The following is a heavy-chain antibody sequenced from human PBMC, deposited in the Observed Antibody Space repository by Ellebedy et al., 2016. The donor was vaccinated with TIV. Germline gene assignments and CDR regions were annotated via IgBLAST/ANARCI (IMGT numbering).Heavy chain of an antibody. D-gene: IGHD4-17*01. CDR2: IDPSDSYT. J-gene: IGHJ4*02. V-gene: IGHV5-10-1*01. CDR1: GFTFSHYW. Sequence: GESLKISCKGSGFTFSHYWITWVRQMPGKGLEWRGKIDPSDSYTNYNPSFQGHVTISADKSINTAYLQWDSLKASDTAMYYCARQTSYGDFVVYDHWGQGDLVTVSS. CDR3: ARQTSYGDFVVYDH.